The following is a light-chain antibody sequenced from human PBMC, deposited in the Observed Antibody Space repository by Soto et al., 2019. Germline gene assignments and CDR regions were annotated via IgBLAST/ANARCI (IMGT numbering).Light chain of an antibody. V-gene: IGLV2-14*01. Sequence: QSALTKPASVSGSPGQSITISCTGTSSDVGGYNYVSWYQQHPGKAPKLMIYEVSNRPSGFSNRFSGSKSGNTASLTISGLQAEDEADYYCSSYTTSSTHWVFGGGTKLTVL. CDR2: EVS. J-gene: IGLJ3*02. CDR1: SSDVGGYNY. CDR3: SSYTTSSTHWV.